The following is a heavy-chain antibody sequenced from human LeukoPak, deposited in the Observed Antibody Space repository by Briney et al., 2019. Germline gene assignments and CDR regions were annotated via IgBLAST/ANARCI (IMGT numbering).Heavy chain of an antibody. CDR1: GFTVSSSY. CDR3: ARLPGYCSSNSCYKMTIPFDY. Sequence: GGSLRLSCAASGFTVSSSYMSWVRQGPRKELEWISVIYSGGSTYYADSVRGRFTVSRDNSKNTLYLQMNSLRAEDTAVYYCARLPGYCSSNSCYKMTIPFDYWGQGTLVTVSS. CDR2: IYSGGST. V-gene: IGHV3-66*02. D-gene: IGHD2-2*02. J-gene: IGHJ4*02.